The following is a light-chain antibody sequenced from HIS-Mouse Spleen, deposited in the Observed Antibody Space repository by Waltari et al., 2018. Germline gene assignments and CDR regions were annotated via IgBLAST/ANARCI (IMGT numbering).Light chain of an antibody. J-gene: IGKJ1*01. V-gene: IGKV1-39*01. CDR3: QQSYSTLWT. CDR1: QSISSY. Sequence: DIQMTQSPSSLSASVGDRVTITCRASQSISSYLYWYQQKPGKAPKLLIDAASSLQSGVPSRFSGSGSGTDFTLTISSLQPEDFATYYCQQSYSTLWTFGQGTKVEIK. CDR2: AAS.